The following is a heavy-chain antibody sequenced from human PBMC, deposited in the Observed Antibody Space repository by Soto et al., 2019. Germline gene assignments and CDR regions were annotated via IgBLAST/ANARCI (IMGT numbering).Heavy chain of an antibody. CDR3: ARDFGTLDPYCSGGSCCGPPHAFDI. CDR1: GYTFTGYY. CDR2: INPNSGGT. Sequence: GASVKVSCKASGYTFTGYYMHWVRQAPGQGLEWMGWINPNSGGTNYAQKFQGRVTMTRDTSISTAYMELSRLRSDDTAVYYCARDFGTLDPYCSGGSCCGPPHAFDIWGQGTMVTVSS. V-gene: IGHV1-2*02. D-gene: IGHD2-15*01. J-gene: IGHJ3*02.